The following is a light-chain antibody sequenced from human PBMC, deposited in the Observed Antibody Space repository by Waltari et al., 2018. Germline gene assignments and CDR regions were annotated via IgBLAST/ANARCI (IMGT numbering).Light chain of an antibody. Sequence: QSVLTQPPSVSGTPGQRVTISCSGSSPNIGRTTVNWYQQLPGTAPKLLIYNSSQRPSGVPDRFSGSKSGTSAPLAISGLQSEDEGDYHCAAWDDSLNAYVFGTGTKVTVL. CDR3: AAWDDSLNAYV. CDR1: SPNIGRTT. CDR2: NSS. J-gene: IGLJ1*01. V-gene: IGLV1-44*01.